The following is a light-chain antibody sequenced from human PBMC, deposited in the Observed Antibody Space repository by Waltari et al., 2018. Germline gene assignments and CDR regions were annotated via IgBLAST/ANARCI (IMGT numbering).Light chain of an antibody. CDR2: GAY. V-gene: IGKV3-20*01. Sequence: EIVLTQSPGSLSLSPVERATLSCRASQSLSIAYLAWYQHKSGQAPRLLIYGAYYRAPDTPDRFSGSGSGTDFTLTISRLEPEDFAVYYCQQYDTSPGTFGQGTKLEIK. CDR3: QQYDTSPGT. CDR1: QSLSIAY. J-gene: IGKJ2*01.